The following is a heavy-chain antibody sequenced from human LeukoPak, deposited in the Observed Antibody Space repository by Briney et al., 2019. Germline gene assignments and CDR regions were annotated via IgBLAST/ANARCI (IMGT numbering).Heavy chain of an antibody. V-gene: IGHV4-59*01. CDR2: IYYSGST. Sequence: PSETLSLTCTVSGGSISSYYWSWIRQPPGKGLEWIGYIYYSGSTNYNPPLKSRVTISVDTSKNQFSLKLSSVTAADTAVYYCAREVGSGSPFDPWGQGTLVTVSS. D-gene: IGHD3-10*01. CDR3: AREVGSGSPFDP. CDR1: GGSISSYY. J-gene: IGHJ5*02.